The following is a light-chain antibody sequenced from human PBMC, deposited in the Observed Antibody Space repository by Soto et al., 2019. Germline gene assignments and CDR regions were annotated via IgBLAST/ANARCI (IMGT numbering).Light chain of an antibody. J-gene: IGKJ4*01. Sequence: EIVLTQSPGTLSSSPGERATLSCRASQSVSSSYLAWYQQKPGQAPRLLIFGASSRATGIPDRFSGSGSGTDFTLTISRLEPEDFAVYYCQQYGSSPLTFGGGTKVEIE. CDR1: QSVSSSY. CDR3: QQYGSSPLT. V-gene: IGKV3-20*01. CDR2: GAS.